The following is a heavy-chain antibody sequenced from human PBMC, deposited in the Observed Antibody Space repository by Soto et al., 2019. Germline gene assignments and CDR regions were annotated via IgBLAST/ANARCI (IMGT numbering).Heavy chain of an antibody. J-gene: IGHJ5*02. D-gene: IGHD3-3*01. V-gene: IGHV4-39*01. CDR2: IYYSGST. CDR1: GGSISSSSYY. CDR3: ARRTIFGLNWFDP. Sequence: SETLSLTCTVSGGSISSSSYYWGWIRQPPGKGLEWIGSIYYSGSTYYSPSLKSRVTISVDTSKNQFSLKLSSVTAADTAVYYCARRTIFGLNWFDPWGQGTLVTVSS.